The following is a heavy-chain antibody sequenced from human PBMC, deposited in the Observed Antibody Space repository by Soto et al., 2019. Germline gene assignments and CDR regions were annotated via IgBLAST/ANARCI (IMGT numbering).Heavy chain of an antibody. CDR2: IYYSGST. CDR1: GGSISSSSYY. CDR3: ARHAVEMAKIHWFDP. D-gene: IGHD2-21*01. J-gene: IGHJ5*02. Sequence: SETLSLTCTVSGGSISSSSYYWGWIRQPPGKGLEWIGSIYYSGSTYYNPSLKSRVTISVDTSKNQFSMKLSSVTEADTAAYYCARHAVEMAKIHWFDPWGQGTLVTVS. V-gene: IGHV4-39*01.